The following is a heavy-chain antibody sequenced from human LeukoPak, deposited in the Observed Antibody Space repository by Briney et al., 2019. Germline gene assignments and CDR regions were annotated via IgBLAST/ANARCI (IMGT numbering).Heavy chain of an antibody. Sequence: GGSLRLSCAASGFTFSSYWMHWVRQAPGGGLEWVSAIDGLGYSTYYVDSVNGRFTISRDNSQNTLYLEMNSLTAEDTAVYYCAKELRSHTGWPFDYWGQGALVTVSS. CDR1: GFTFSSYW. V-gene: IGHV3-23*01. CDR3: AKELRSHTGWPFDY. J-gene: IGHJ4*02. CDR2: IDGLGYST. D-gene: IGHD6-19*01.